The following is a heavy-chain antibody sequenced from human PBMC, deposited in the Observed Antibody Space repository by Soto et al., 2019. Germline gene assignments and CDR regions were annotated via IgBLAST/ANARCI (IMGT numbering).Heavy chain of an antibody. CDR1: GFTFSNYA. CDR2: ITGSAGGT. J-gene: IGHJ4*02. CDR3: ARESEH. D-gene: IGHD1-1*01. Sequence: PGGSLRLSXAASGFTFSNYAMSWVRQAPGKGLERVSTITGSAGGTYYADSMKGRFTISRDNSKSTLYLQMYSLRVEDTAVYYCARESEHWGQGTLVTVSS. V-gene: IGHV3-23*01.